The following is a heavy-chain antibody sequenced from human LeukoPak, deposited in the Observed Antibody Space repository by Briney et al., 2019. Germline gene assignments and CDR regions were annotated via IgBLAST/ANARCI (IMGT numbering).Heavy chain of an antibody. CDR3: ARDDIAAAGSFDY. CDR1: GFTFSSYG. V-gene: IGHV3-30*03. J-gene: IGHJ4*02. CDR2: ISYDGSNK. Sequence: GRSLRLSCAASGFTFSSYGMHWVRQAPGKGLEWVAVISYDGSNKYYADSVKGRFTISRDNSKNTLYLQMNSLRAEDTAVYYCARDDIAAAGSFDYWGQGTLVTVSS. D-gene: IGHD6-13*01.